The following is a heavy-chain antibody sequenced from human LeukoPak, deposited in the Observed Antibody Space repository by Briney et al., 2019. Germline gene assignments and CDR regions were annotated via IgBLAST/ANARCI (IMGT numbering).Heavy chain of an antibody. V-gene: IGHV3-21*01. CDR3: ARETDNTWAYAFDI. CDR2: ISSSSSYI. D-gene: IGHD1-14*01. J-gene: IGHJ3*02. CDR1: GFTFSSYE. Sequence: GGSLRLSCAASGFTFSSYEMNWVRQAPGKGLEWVSSISSSSSYIYYADSAKGRFTISRDNAKNSLYLQMNSLRAEDTAVYYCARETDNTWAYAFDIWGQGTMVTVSS.